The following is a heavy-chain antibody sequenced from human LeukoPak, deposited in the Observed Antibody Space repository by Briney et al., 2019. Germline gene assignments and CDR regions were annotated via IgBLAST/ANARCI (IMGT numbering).Heavy chain of an antibody. CDR3: AKQSISSYDILTGYYSPIPNFDY. CDR2: ISGSGGST. CDR1: GFTFSSYA. V-gene: IGHV3-23*01. J-gene: IGHJ4*02. D-gene: IGHD3-9*01. Sequence: PGGSLRLSCAASGFTFSSYAMSWVRQAPGKGLEWVSAISGSGGSTYYADSVKGRFTISRDNSKNTLYLQMNSLRAEDTAVYYCAKQSISSYDILTGYYSPIPNFDYWGQGTLVTVSS.